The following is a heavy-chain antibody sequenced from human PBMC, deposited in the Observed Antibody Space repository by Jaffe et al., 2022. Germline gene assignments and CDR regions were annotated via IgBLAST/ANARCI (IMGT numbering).Heavy chain of an antibody. CDR2: IRYDGSNK. D-gene: IGHD4-17*01. CDR3: AKNDYGDYVDYYYYMDV. V-gene: IGHV3-30*02. J-gene: IGHJ6*03. Sequence: QVQLVESGGGVVQPGGSLRLSCAASGFTFSSYGMHWVRQAPGKGLEWVAFIRYDGSNKYYADSVKGRFTISRDNSKNTLYLQMNSLRAEDTAVYYCAKNDYGDYVDYYYYMDVWGKGTTVTVSS. CDR1: GFTFSSYG.